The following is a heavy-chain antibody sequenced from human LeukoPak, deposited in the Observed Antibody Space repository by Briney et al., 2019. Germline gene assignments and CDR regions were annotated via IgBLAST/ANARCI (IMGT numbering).Heavy chain of an antibody. V-gene: IGHV4-31*03. Sequence: SQTLSLTCTVSGGSISSGGYYWSWIRQHPGKGLEWIGYIYYSGSTYYNPSLKSRVTISVDTSKNQFSLKLSSVTAADTAVYYCARLKGDIVVVPAAIEWFDPWGQGPLVTVSS. CDR3: ARLKGDIVVVPAAIEWFDP. CDR1: GGSISSGGYY. D-gene: IGHD2-2*01. J-gene: IGHJ5*02. CDR2: IYYSGST.